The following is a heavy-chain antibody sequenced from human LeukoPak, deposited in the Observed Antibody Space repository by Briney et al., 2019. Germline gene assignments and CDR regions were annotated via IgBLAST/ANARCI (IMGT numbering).Heavy chain of an antibody. J-gene: IGHJ1*01. V-gene: IGHV3-7*01. CDR1: RFTFNTYW. Sequence: GGSLRLSCAASRFTFNTYWMSWVRQAPGKGLEWVATIKRDGSEKYYVDPVKGRFTISRDNAKNSLYLQMSSLRADDTAVYYCARDRLLYYYDSGPTGHFQHWGQGTLVTV. CDR2: IKRDGSEK. CDR3: ARDRLLYYYDSGPTGHFQH. D-gene: IGHD3-22*01.